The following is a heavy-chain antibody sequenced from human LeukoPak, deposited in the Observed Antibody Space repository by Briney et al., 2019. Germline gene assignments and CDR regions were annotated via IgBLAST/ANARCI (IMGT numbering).Heavy chain of an antibody. J-gene: IGHJ4*02. CDR1: GFTFSSYS. D-gene: IGHD6-6*01. CDR3: ASYSSSSGVDH. Sequence: GGSLRLSCAASGFTFSSYSMNWVRQAPGKGLEWVSYISSSSSTIYYADSVKGRFTISRDNAKNSLYLQMNSLRAEDTAVYYCASYSSSSGVDHWGQGTLVTVSS. CDR2: ISSSSSTI. V-gene: IGHV3-48*04.